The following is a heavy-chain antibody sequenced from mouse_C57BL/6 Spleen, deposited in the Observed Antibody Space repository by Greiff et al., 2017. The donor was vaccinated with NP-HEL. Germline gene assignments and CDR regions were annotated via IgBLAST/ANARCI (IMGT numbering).Heavy chain of an antibody. CDR2: INPGSGGT. CDR3: ASMDAY. Sequence: VKLQESGAELVRPGTSVKVSCKASGYAFTNYLIEWVKQRPGQGLEWIGVINPGSGGTNYNETFKGKETLTADKSSSTAYMQLSSLTSEDSAVYFCASMDAYWGQGTLVTVSA. V-gene: IGHV1-54*01. CDR1: GYAFTNYL. J-gene: IGHJ3*01.